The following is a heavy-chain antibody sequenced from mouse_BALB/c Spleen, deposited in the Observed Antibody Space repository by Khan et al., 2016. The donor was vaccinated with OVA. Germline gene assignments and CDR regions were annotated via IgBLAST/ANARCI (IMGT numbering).Heavy chain of an antibody. CDR2: ISSGGSYT. J-gene: IGHJ3*01. Sequence: EVQLVESGGDLVKPEGSLKLSCAASGFTFSTYGMSWVRQTPDKRLEWVATISSGGSYTYYPDSVKGRFTISRDNAKNTLYLQMSSLKSEDTAMFCCARLAYYYDSEGFAYWGQGTLVTVSA. V-gene: IGHV5-6*01. CDR3: ARLAYYYDSEGFAY. D-gene: IGHD1-1*01. CDR1: GFTFSTYG.